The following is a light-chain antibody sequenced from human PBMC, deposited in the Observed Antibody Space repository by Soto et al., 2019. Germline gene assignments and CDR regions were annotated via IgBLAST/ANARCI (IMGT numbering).Light chain of an antibody. V-gene: IGKV1-27*01. CDR2: AAS. CDR3: QRYDSAPRT. CDR1: QGISNY. J-gene: IGKJ3*01. Sequence: DVQMTQSPSSLSASVGDRVTITCRASQGISNYLAWYQQKSGKVPRLLIYAASTLQSGVPSRFSGSGSGSDFTLTISSLQPEDVATYYCQRYDSAPRTFGTGTKVHIK.